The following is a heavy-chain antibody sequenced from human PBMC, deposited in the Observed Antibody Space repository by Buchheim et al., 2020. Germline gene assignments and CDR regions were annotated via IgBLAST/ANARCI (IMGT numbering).Heavy chain of an antibody. V-gene: IGHV5-10-1*03. D-gene: IGHD2-2*02. CDR1: GYSFTSYW. CDR3: ARHFRYCSSTSCYMNGDDWYFDL. J-gene: IGHJ2*01. CDR2: IDPSDSYT. Sequence: EVQLVQSGAEVKKPGESLRISCKGSGYSFTSYWISWVRQMPGKGLEWMGRIDPSDSYTNYSPSFQGHVTISADKSISTAYLQWSSLKAPDTAMYYCARHFRYCSSTSCYMNGDDWYFDLWGRGTL.